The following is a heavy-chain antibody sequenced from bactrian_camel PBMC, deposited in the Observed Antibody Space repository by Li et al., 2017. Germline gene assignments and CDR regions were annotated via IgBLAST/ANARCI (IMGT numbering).Heavy chain of an antibody. CDR3: AAGAPEAGRSLVGGCPQRIGY. D-gene: IGHD3*01. V-gene: IGHV3S53*01. Sequence: QLVESGGGSVQSGGSLRLSCAVSGYTIGRGALGWFRQSPGKEREGVAIAPSDRTPLYADDVRGRFTISQDNAKNKVYPQMIGLKPEDTAVYYCAAGAPEAGRSLVGGCPQRIGYWGQGTQVTVS. J-gene: IGHJ6*01. CDR1: GYTIGRGA. CDR2: APSDRTP.